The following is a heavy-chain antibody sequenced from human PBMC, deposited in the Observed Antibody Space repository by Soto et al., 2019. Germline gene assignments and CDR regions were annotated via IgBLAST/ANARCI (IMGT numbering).Heavy chain of an antibody. CDR1: GGTFSSYT. J-gene: IGHJ3*02. CDR2: IIPILGIA. CDR3: ARVGVVPAAIGAFDI. Sequence: ASVKVSCKASGGTFSSYTISWVRQAPGQGLEWMGRIIPILGIANYAQKFQGRVTITADKSTSTAYMELSSLRSEDTAVYYCARVGVVPAAIGAFDIWGQGTMVTVSS. D-gene: IGHD2-2*01. V-gene: IGHV1-69*02.